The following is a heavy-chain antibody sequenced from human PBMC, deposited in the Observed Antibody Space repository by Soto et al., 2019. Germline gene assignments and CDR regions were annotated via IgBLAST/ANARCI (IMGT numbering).Heavy chain of an antibody. J-gene: IGHJ4*02. D-gene: IGHD5-12*01. CDR2: ISRSSSTI. Sequence: EVQLVESGGGLVQPGGSLRLSCAASGFTFSSYSMNWVRQAPGKGLEWVSYISRSSSTIYYADSVKGRFTISRDNAKNSLYLQMNSLRAEDTAVYYCARDFDDSGSGQGWGQGTLVTVSS. CDR1: GFTFSSYS. V-gene: IGHV3-48*01. CDR3: ARDFDDSGSGQG.